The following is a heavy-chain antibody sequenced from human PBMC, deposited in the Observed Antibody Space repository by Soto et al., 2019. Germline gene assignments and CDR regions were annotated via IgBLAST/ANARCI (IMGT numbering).Heavy chain of an antibody. CDR3: AKAGLGYCSTSCLYYYYGMDV. D-gene: IGHD2-2*01. Sequence: QVQLVESGGGVVQPGRSLRLSCAASGFTFSSYGMHWVRQAPGKGLEWVAVISYDGSNKYYADSVKGRFTISRDNSKNTLYLQMNSLRAEDTAVYYCAKAGLGYCSTSCLYYYYGMDVWGQGTTVTVSS. J-gene: IGHJ6*02. CDR2: ISYDGSNK. CDR1: GFTFSSYG. V-gene: IGHV3-30*18.